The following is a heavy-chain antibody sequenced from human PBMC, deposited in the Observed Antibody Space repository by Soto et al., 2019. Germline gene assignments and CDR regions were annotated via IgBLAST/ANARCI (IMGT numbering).Heavy chain of an antibody. J-gene: IGHJ4*02. Sequence: PSETLSLTCTVSGGSISSGNYYWSWIRQPPGKGLEWIGFISYSGSTYYNASLKSRVTISVDTSKNQFSLKLSSVTAADTAVYYCARGGVDYYDSSGYYFSPYYFDYWGQGALVTVSS. CDR2: ISYSGST. CDR3: ARGGVDYYDSSGYYFSPYYFDY. D-gene: IGHD3-22*01. V-gene: IGHV4-30-4*01. CDR1: GGSISSGNYY.